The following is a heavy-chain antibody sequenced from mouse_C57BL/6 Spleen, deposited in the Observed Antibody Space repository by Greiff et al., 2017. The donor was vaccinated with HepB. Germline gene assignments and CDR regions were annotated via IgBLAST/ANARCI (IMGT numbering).Heavy chain of an antibody. Sequence: QVQLQQPGAELVRPGTSVKLSCKASGYTFTSYWMHWVKQRPGQGLEWIGVIDPSDSYTNYNQKFKGKATLTVDTSSSTAYMQLSSLTSEDSAVYYCAREGFPYGGQGTLVTVSA. CDR1: GYTFTSYW. CDR2: IDPSDSYT. V-gene: IGHV1-59*01. J-gene: IGHJ3*01. CDR3: AREGFPY.